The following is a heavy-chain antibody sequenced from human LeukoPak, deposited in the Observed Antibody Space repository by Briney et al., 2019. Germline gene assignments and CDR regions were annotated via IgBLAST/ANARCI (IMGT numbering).Heavy chain of an antibody. V-gene: IGHV3-23*01. CDR1: GFTFSSYA. CDR3: ANLRITIFGVVISHDAFDI. D-gene: IGHD3-3*01. Sequence: GGSLRLSCAASGFTFSSYAMGWARQAPGRGLEWVSAIGGSGGSTYYAHSVKGRFNIPRDNSNNPLYLQMNRLRAEDTAVYYCANLRITIFGVVISHDAFDIWGQGTMVTVSS. CDR2: IGGSGGST. J-gene: IGHJ3*02.